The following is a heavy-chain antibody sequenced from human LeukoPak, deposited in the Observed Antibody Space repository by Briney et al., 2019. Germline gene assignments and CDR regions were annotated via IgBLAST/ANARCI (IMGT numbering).Heavy chain of an antibody. V-gene: IGHV4-59*01. CDR3: ARDAGRGATFDY. CDR1: GGSISAYY. J-gene: IGHJ4*02. CDR2: IYYSGST. D-gene: IGHD1-26*01. Sequence: SETLSLTCTVSGGSISAYYWSWIRQPPRKGVEWIGYIYYSGSTNYNPSLKSRVTISVDTSKNQLSLKLSSVTAADTAVYYCARDAGRGATFDYWGQGTLVTVSS.